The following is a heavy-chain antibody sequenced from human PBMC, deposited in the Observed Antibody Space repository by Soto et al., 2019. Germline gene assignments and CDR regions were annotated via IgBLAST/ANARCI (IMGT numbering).Heavy chain of an antibody. Sequence: SETLSLTCTVSGGSISSSSYYWGWIRQPPGKGLEWIGSIYYSGSTYYNPSLKSRVTISVDTSKNQFSLRLSSVTAADTAVYYCAGIQRGYSGDDYTTPAYTWGQGNPVTISS. V-gene: IGHV4-39*01. CDR1: GGSISSSSYY. D-gene: IGHD5-12*01. J-gene: IGHJ5*02. CDR3: AGIQRGYSGDDYTTPAYT. CDR2: IYYSGST.